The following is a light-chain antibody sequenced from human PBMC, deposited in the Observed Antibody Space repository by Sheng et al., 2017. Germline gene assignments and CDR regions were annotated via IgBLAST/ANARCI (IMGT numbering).Light chain of an antibody. V-gene: IGKV3-20*01. Sequence: EIVLTQSPGTLSLSPGERATLSCRASQSISSSFLAWYQQKPGQAPRLLIYGASNRATGIPDRFSGSGSGTDFTLTISRLEPEDFAMYYCHQYGSSPKTFGQGTKVE. CDR1: QSISSSF. CDR2: GAS. CDR3: HQYGSSPKT. J-gene: IGKJ1*01.